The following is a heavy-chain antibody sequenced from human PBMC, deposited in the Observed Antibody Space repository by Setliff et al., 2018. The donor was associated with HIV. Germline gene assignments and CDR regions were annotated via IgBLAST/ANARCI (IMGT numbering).Heavy chain of an antibody. V-gene: IGHV4-39*01. CDR1: GGSISSSDHY. D-gene: IGHD3-10*01. Sequence: SETLSLTCTVSGGSISSSDHYWGWIRQPPGKGLEWIGSIYHSGRTFYNPPFKSRVTISVDTSKNQFYLRLSSVTAADTAVYYCARHGSNWFDPWGQGTQVTVSS. CDR2: IYHSGRT. CDR3: ARHGSNWFDP. J-gene: IGHJ5*02.